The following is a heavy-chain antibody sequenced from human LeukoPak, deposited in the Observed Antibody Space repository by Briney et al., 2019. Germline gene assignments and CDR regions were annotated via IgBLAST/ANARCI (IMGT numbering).Heavy chain of an antibody. CDR3: ARASNWNYVGYFDY. J-gene: IGHJ4*02. CDR1: GFTFSSYA. CDR2: ISSNGGST. D-gene: IGHD1-7*01. V-gene: IGHV3-64*01. Sequence: GGSLRLSCAASGFTFSSYAMHWVRQAPGKGLEYVSAISSNGGSTYYANSVKGRFTISRDNSKNTLYLQMGSLRAEDMAVYYCARASNWNYVGYFDYWGQGTLVTVSS.